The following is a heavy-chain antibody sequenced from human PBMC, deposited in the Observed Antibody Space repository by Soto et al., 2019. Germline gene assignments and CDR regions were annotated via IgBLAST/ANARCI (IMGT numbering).Heavy chain of an antibody. Sequence: QVQLQESGPGLVKPSETLSLTCTVSGGSISSYYWSWIRQPAGKGLEWIGRIYTSGSTNYNPSLKSRVTMSVDTSKNQFSLKLSSVTAADTAVYCCARDREHIVVVPAADGFDPWGQGTLVTVSS. CDR3: ARDREHIVVVPAADGFDP. V-gene: IGHV4-4*07. J-gene: IGHJ5*02. CDR2: IYTSGST. CDR1: GGSISSYY. D-gene: IGHD2-2*01.